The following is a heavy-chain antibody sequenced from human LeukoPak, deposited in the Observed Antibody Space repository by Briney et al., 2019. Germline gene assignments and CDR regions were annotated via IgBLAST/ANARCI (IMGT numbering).Heavy chain of an antibody. V-gene: IGHV1-3*01. Sequence: ASVKVSCKASGYTFTSYAMHWVRQAPGQRLEWMGWINAGNGNTKYSQKFQGRVTITRDTSASTAYMELSSLGSEDTAVYYCARASDSVNGFDPWGQGTLVTVSS. CDR3: ARASDSVNGFDP. CDR2: INAGNGNT. J-gene: IGHJ5*02. CDR1: GYTFTSYA. D-gene: IGHD2-21*02.